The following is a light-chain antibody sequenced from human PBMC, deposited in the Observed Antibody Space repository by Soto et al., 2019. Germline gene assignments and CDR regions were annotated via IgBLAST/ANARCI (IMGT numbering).Light chain of an antibody. V-gene: IGLV2-11*01. Sequence: QSALTQPRSVSGSPGQSVTISCTGTSSDVGGYNFVSWYQQHPGKAPKLLIYGNSNRPSGVPDRFSGSKSGTSASLAITGLQAEDEADYYCQSYDSSLSARVFGGGTKLTVL. CDR2: GNS. CDR1: SSDVGGYNF. CDR3: QSYDSSLSARV. J-gene: IGLJ3*02.